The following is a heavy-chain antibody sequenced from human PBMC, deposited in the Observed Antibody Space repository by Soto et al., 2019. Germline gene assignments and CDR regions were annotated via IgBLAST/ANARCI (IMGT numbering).Heavy chain of an antibody. V-gene: IGHV2-26*01. CDR1: GFSLGNDGMG. D-gene: IGHD6-19*01. J-gene: IGHJ6*02. Sequence: QVTLKESGPVLMKTTETLTLTCAVSGFSLGNDGMGVTWIRQTPGRALEWLAHIFPTDETSYSPTLKSRLVISKDTSKGQVVLTMTNVNPLDTATYYCARIFGAGWSGGFRYYGMDVWGQGTAVTVSS. CDR2: IFPTDET. CDR3: ARIFGAGWSGGFRYYGMDV.